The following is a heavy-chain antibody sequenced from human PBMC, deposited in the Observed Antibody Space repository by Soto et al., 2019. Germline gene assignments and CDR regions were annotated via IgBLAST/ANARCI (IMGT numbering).Heavy chain of an antibody. CDR1: GFTFSNAW. CDR2: IKSKTDGGTT. J-gene: IGHJ4*02. V-gene: IGHV3-15*01. Sequence: EVQLVESGGGLVRPGGSLRLSCAASGFTFSNAWMSWVRQAPGKGLEWVGRIKSKTDGGTTDYAAPVKGRFTISRDDLKNTLYLQMNSLKTEDTAVYYCTTENYDILTGYDYYFDYWGQGTLVTVSS. D-gene: IGHD3-9*01. CDR3: TTENYDILTGYDYYFDY.